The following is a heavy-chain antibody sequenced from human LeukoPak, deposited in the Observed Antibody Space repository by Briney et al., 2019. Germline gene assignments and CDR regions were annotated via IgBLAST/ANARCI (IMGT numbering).Heavy chain of an antibody. CDR1: GGTFSSYA. J-gene: IGHJ4*02. CDR2: IIPIFGTA. Sequence: ASVKVSCKASGGTFSSYAISWVRQAPGQGLEWMGRIIPIFGTANYAQKIQGGVTITTDESTSTAYMELSSLRSEDTAVYYCARGPVAAAGTRFADYWGQGTLVTVSS. D-gene: IGHD6-13*01. V-gene: IGHV1-69*05. CDR3: ARGPVAAAGTRFADY.